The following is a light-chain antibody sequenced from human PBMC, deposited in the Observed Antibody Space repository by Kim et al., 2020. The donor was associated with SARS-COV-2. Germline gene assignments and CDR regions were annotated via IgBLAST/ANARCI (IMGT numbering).Light chain of an antibody. J-gene: IGKJ2*03. Sequence: RATLNCKSSQTGLYNSNNKNYLAWYQQKPGQAPKLLMYWAAIRESGVSDRFSGSGSETDFTLTISSLQAEDVAVYYCQQYYSTPPSFGQGTKLEI. CDR1: QTGLYNSNNKNY. CDR2: WAA. CDR3: QQYYSTPPS. V-gene: IGKV4-1*01.